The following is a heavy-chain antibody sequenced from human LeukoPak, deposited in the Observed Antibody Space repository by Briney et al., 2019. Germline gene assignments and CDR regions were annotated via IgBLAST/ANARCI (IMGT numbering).Heavy chain of an antibody. CDR2: IYYSGST. Sequence: EASETLSLTCTVSGGSISSYYWSWIRQPPGKGLEWIGYIYYSGSTNYNPSLKSRVTISVDTSKNQFSLKLSSVTAADTAVDYFGIGRDSYGGYFDYWGQETLVTVSS. D-gene: IGHD5-18*01. J-gene: IGHJ4*02. CDR1: GGSISSYY. CDR3: GIGRDSYGGYFDY. V-gene: IGHV4-59*01.